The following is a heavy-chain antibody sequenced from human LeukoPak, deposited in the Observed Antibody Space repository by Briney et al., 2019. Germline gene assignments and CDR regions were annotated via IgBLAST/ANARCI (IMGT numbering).Heavy chain of an antibody. CDR1: GYTFTSYY. CDR3: ARGSSRYYYDSSGYFDY. J-gene: IGHJ4*02. V-gene: IGHV1-46*01. Sequence: ASVKVSCKASGYTFTSYYMHWVRQAPGQGLEWMGIINPSGGSTSYAQKFQGRVTMTRDTSTSTVYMELSSLRSEDTAVYYCARGSSRYYYDSSGYFDYWGQGTLVTVSS. CDR2: INPSGGST. D-gene: IGHD3-22*01.